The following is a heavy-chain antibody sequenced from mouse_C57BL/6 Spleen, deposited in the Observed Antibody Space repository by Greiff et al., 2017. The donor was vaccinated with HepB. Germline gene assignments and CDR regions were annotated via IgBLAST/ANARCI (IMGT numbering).Heavy chain of an antibody. Sequence: QVHVKQSGAELVRPGTSVKVSCKASGYAFTNYLIEWVKQRPGQGLEWIGVINPGSGGTNYNEKFKGKATLTADKSSSTAYMQLSSLTSEDSAVYFCARWGGYYPYYAMDYWGQGTSVTVSS. V-gene: IGHV1-54*01. CDR2: INPGSGGT. CDR3: ARWGGYYPYYAMDY. J-gene: IGHJ4*01. CDR1: GYAFTNYL. D-gene: IGHD2-3*01.